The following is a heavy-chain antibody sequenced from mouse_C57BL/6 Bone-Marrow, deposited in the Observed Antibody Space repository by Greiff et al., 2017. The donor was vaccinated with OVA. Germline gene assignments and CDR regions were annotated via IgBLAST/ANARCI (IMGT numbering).Heavy chain of an antibody. CDR2: IYPRSGNN. CDR1: GYTFTSYG. J-gene: IGHJ4*01. D-gene: IGHD3-3*01. CDR3: AREGGYSAMDY. Sequence: QVQLQQSGAELARPGASVKLSCKASGYTFTSYGISWVKQRTGQGLEWIGEIYPRSGNNYYNEKFKGKATLTEDKSSRTAHMELRSLTSEDSAVYFCAREGGYSAMDYWGQGTSVTVSS. V-gene: IGHV1-81*01.